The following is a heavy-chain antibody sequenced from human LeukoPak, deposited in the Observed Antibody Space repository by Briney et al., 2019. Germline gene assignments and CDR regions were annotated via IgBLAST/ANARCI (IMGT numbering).Heavy chain of an antibody. Sequence: PAETLSLTCAVYGGSVSGYYWSWIRQPPGKGLEWIGEINNGGSTNYNPSLKGRVTISVDTSKNQFSLKMSSVTAADTAVYYWARERHIAPAATGWFHPWGQGPLVPVST. CDR2: INNGGST. J-gene: IGHJ5*02. V-gene: IGHV4-34*01. CDR3: ARERHIAPAATGWFHP. D-gene: IGHD2-2*01. CDR1: GGSVSGYY.